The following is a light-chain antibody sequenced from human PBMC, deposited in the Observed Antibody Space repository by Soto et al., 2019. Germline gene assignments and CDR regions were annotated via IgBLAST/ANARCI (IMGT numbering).Light chain of an antibody. V-gene: IGLV4-69*01. CDR2: LTSDGSH. CDR3: QTWGTGIQV. Sequence: QLVLTQSPSASASLGASVKLTCTLSSGHSSYAIAWHQQQPEKGPRYLMKLTSDGSHYKGGGIPDRFSGSSSGAERYLTSSSLQSEDEADYYCQTWGTGIQVFGTGTKLTVL. J-gene: IGLJ1*01. CDR1: SGHSSYA.